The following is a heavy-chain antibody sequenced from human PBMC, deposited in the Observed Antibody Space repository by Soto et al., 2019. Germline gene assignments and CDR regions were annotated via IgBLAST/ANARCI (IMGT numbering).Heavy chain of an antibody. D-gene: IGHD2-15*01. J-gene: IGHJ4*02. CDR3: ARGALGYCSGGSCYRYFDY. V-gene: IGHV4-61*08. Sequence: QVQLQESGPGLVRPSETLSLTCTVSGGSISSGDFYWAWIRQPPGKGLEWIGYIRFSGNTNYNPSLKSRVTFSVDTSKNQSSLKMDSVTAADTAVYHCARGALGYCSGGSCYRYFDYWGQGTLVTVSS. CDR2: IRFSGNT. CDR1: GGSISSGDFY.